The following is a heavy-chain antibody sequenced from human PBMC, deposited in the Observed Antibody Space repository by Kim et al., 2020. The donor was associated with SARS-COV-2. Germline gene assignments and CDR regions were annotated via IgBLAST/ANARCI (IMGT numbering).Heavy chain of an antibody. D-gene: IGHD3-3*02. V-gene: IGHV3-73*01. J-gene: IGHJ3*02. Sequence: GGSLRLSCAASGFTFSGSPLHWVRQASGKGLEWVGRIRSKANSHETGDAASVKGRFTISRDDSKNTANLEMRGLKTEDTSQYYCTRLPRTLLAFCDAFDIWGQGTMVTVSS. CDR3: TRLPRTLLAFCDAFDI. CDR2: IRSKANSHET. CDR1: GFTFSGSP.